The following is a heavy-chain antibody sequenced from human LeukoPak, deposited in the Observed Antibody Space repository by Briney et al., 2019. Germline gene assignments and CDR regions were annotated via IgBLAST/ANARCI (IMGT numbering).Heavy chain of an antibody. J-gene: IGHJ3*02. CDR2: IYYSGST. D-gene: IGHD1-7*01. CDR1: GGSISSSSYY. CDR3: ARDVDTELRGVGAFDI. V-gene: IGHV4-39*07. Sequence: SETLSLTCTVSGGSISSSSYYWGWIRQPPGKGLEWIGSIYYSGSTYYNPSLKSRVTISVDTSKNKFSLKLSSVTAADTAVYYCARDVDTELRGVGAFDIWGQGTMVTVSS.